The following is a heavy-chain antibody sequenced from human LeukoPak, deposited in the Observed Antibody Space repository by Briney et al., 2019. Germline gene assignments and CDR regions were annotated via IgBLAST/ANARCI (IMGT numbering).Heavy chain of an antibody. CDR1: GFNFNKYD. Sequence: PGGSLRLSCAASGFNFNKYDMTWARQAPGKGLEWVSTMTGRSDKTYYTDSVKGRFVTSRDNSKDTLYLQMNSLRAEDTALYYCAKGGWLDDLGQGALVTASS. D-gene: IGHD6-19*01. CDR2: MTGRSDKT. J-gene: IGHJ4*02. V-gene: IGHV3-23*01. CDR3: AKGGWLDD.